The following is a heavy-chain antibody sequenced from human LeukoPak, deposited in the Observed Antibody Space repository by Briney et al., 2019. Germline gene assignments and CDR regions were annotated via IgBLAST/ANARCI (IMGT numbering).Heavy chain of an antibody. CDR2: IHPGDSDT. CDR1: GYSFSSYW. Sequence: GESLKISCKGSGYSFSSYWIGWVRQMPGKGLEWMGTIHPGDSDTRYSPSFQGQVTSSADKSISTAYLQWSSLKASDTAMYYCASATSLVTPFDYWGQGTLVTVSS. D-gene: IGHD2-21*02. CDR3: ASATSLVTPFDY. J-gene: IGHJ4*02. V-gene: IGHV5-51*01.